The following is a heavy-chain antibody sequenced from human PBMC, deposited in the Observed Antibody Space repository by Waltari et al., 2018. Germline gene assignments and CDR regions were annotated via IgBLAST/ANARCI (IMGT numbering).Heavy chain of an antibody. D-gene: IGHD2-15*01. V-gene: IGHV7-4-1*02. CDR2: INTDTRNP. J-gene: IGHJ4*02. CDR3: VRASKGCSDGRCYSVY. CDR1: GYTFTSYA. Sequence: QVQLVQSGSELKKSGDSVKVSCKASGYTFTSYAMHWVRQAPGQGLEWMGWINTDTRNPTYAQGLAGRFGFSLDTYVSTAYLQISSLKAEDTAVYYCVRASKGCSDGRCYSVYWGQGTLVTVSS.